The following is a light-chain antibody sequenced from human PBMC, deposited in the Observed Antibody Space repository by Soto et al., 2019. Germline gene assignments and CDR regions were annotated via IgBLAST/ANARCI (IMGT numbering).Light chain of an antibody. CDR3: QQLNSYPLT. Sequence: DIQMTQSPSSLSASVGDRVTITCQASQDITNYLSWYQQKPGKAPKLLIYGASNLQTGVPSRFSGGGSGTDFTLTIRGLQPEDIATYYCQQLNSYPLTFGGGTKVDIK. CDR2: GAS. V-gene: IGKV1-33*01. CDR1: QDITNY. J-gene: IGKJ4*01.